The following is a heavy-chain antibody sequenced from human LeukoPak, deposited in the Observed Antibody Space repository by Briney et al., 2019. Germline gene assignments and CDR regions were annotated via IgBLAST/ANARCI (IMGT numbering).Heavy chain of an antibody. CDR2: IYYSGST. J-gene: IGHJ3*02. V-gene: IGHV4-59*01. D-gene: IGHD3-22*01. CDR3: ARVLGYYYDSSGYLDAFDI. CDR1: GGYISSYY. Sequence: SETLSLTCTVSGGYISSYYWSWIRQPPGKGLEWIGYIYYSGSTNYNPSLKSRVTISVDTSKNQFSLKLSSVTAADTAVYYCARVLGYYYDSSGYLDAFDIWGQGTMVTVSS.